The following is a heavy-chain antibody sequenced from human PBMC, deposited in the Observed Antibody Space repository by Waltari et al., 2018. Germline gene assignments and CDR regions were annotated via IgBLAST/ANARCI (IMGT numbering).Heavy chain of an antibody. CDR2: INPNSGGT. J-gene: IGHJ6*03. Sequence: QVQLVQSGAEVKKPGASVKVSCKASGYTFTGYYMHWGRQAPGQGLEWMGRINPNSGGTNYAQKFQGRVTMTRDTSISTAYMELSRLRSDDTAVYYCARGGYSGYDMSPENMDVWGKGTTVTVSS. V-gene: IGHV1-2*06. CDR1: GYTFTGYY. D-gene: IGHD5-12*01. CDR3: ARGGYSGYDMSPENMDV.